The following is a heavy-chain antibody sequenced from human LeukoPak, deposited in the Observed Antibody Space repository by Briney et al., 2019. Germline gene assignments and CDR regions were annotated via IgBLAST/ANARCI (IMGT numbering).Heavy chain of an antibody. CDR1: GGSFSGYY. V-gene: IGHV4-34*01. CDR3: ARGRRCSSTSCSVPYYYYYMDV. D-gene: IGHD2-2*01. Sequence: SETLSPTCAVYGGSFSGYYWSWIRQPPGKGQELIGEINHCGSTIYNPSLKSRVTISVDTSKHQFSLKLSSVTAADTAVYYCARGRRCSSTSCSVPYYYYYMDVWGKGTTVTVSS. J-gene: IGHJ6*03. CDR2: INHCGST.